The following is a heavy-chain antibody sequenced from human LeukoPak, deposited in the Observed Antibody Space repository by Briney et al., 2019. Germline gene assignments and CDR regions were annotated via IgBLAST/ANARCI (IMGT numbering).Heavy chain of an antibody. V-gene: IGHV4-34*01. D-gene: IGHD3-3*01. CDR1: GGSFSGYY. CDR3: ARGVRGFLEWLTYYFDY. CDR2: INHSGST. J-gene: IGHJ4*02. Sequence: SETLSLTCAVYGGSFSGYYWSWIRQPPGKGLEWIGEINHSGSTNYNPSLKSRVTISVDTSKNQLSMKLSSVTAADTAVYYCARGVRGFLEWLTYYFDYWGQGKLVTVSS.